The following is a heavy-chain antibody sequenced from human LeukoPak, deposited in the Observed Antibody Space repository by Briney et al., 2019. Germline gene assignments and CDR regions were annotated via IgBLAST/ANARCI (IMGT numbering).Heavy chain of an antibody. CDR3: ASSNMDV. J-gene: IGHJ6*02. Sequence: PGGSLRLSCAASGFTFSSYGMNWVRQAPGQGLEWVSSISSSSSYIYYADSVKGRFTISRDNSKNTLYLQMNSLRAEDTAVYYCASSNMDVWGQGTTVTVSS. CDR1: GFTFSSYG. CDR2: ISSSSSYI. V-gene: IGHV3-21*01.